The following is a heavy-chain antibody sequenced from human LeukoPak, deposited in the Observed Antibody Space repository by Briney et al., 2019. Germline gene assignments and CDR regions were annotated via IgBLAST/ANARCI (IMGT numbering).Heavy chain of an antibody. CDR2: TYYRSKWYN. CDR1: GDSVSGNSAT. D-gene: IGHD1-1*01. J-gene: IGHJ4*02. Sequence: SQTLSLTCAISGDSVSGNSATWNRIRQSPSRGLEWLGRTYYRSKWYNDYALSVKSRISINSDTSKNQFSLQLNSVTPEDTAVYYCASGSLEFDNWGQGTLVTVSS. CDR3: ASGSLEFDN. V-gene: IGHV6-1*01.